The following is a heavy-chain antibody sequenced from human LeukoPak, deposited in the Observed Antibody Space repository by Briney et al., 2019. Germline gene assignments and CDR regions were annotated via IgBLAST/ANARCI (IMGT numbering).Heavy chain of an antibody. Sequence: GGSLRLSCAASGFSFGLHWTNWVRQAPGKGLEWVANIKEDGTLAYYADSVTGRFSISRDNTKNSLYLQMNGLRAEDTAVYFCVRDGYNQNRFDFWGQGILVTVSS. D-gene: IGHD3-22*01. CDR3: VRDGYNQNRFDF. J-gene: IGHJ4*02. V-gene: IGHV3-7*03. CDR2: IKEDGTLA. CDR1: GFSFGLHW.